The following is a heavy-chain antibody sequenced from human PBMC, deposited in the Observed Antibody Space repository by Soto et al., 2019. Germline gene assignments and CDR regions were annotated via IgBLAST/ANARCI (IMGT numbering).Heavy chain of an antibody. CDR1: GGSISSGGYY. CDR3: AREGGIVGATAADY. CDR2: LYYSGST. Sequence: QVQLQESGPGLVKPSQTLSLTCTVSGGSISSGGYYWSWIRQHPGKGLEWIGYLYYSGSTYYNPYLKSRGTISVDTSKNQFSLKLSSVTAADTAVYYCAREGGIVGATAADYWGQGTLVTVSS. D-gene: IGHD1-26*01. V-gene: IGHV4-31*03. J-gene: IGHJ4*02.